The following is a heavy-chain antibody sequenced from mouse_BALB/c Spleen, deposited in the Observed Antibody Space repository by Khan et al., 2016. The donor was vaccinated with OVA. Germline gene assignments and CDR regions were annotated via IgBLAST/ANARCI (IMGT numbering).Heavy chain of an antibody. D-gene: IGHD2-14*01. J-gene: IGHJ2*01. CDR1: GDSITSGY. CDR2: ISSSDST. Sequence: LQESGPSLVKPSQTLSLTCSVTGDSITSGYWNWIRKFPGNKLEYMGYISSSDSTFYNPSLKSRISITRDTSKNQYYLQLNSVTTEDTATYYCARWNYRYDGYFDYWGQGTTLTVSS. CDR3: ARWNYRYDGYFDY. V-gene: IGHV3-8*02.